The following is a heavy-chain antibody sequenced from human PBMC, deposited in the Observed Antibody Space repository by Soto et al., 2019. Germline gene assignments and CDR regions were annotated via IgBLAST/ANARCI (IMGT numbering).Heavy chain of an antibody. D-gene: IGHD5-12*01. CDR3: ARESRDGYNRHFDY. CDR1: GASISGGGDYY. V-gene: IGHV4-61*08. J-gene: IGHJ4*02. Sequence: SETLSLTCTVSGASISGGGDYYWSWIRQKQGKELEWIGYISYRGRTYYNPSLKSRVTISVDTSKNQFSLKLSSVTAADTAVYYCARESRDGYNRHFDYWGQGTLLTVSS. CDR2: ISYRGRT.